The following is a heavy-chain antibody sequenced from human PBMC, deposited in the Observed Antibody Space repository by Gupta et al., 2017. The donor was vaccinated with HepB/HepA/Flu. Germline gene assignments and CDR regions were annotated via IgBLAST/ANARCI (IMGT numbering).Heavy chain of an antibody. Sequence: QVQLVQSGSEVKKPGASVKVSCKASGYTFTDYWIHWVRQAPGQELEWVGWIKPNSGDTDYAQKFQDKVSMTSDTSISTVYMELSRLTPDDTAVYFCARSGSRGADYWGQGTLI. V-gene: IGHV1-2*02. CDR2: IKPNSGDT. D-gene: IGHD1-26*01. CDR1: GYTFTDYW. J-gene: IGHJ4*02. CDR3: ARSGSRGADY.